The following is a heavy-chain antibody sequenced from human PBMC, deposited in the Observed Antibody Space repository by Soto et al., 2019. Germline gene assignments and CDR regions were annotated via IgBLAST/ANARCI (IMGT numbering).Heavy chain of an antibody. Sequence: QITLKESGPTLVKLTQTLTLTCAFSGFSLSTSGVGVGWMRQPPGKALERLALIYWDDDKRYSPSLKSRLSITKDTSKNPVVLTMTNMDPVDTTTYYCAHRPYCGDYGGNFDYCGHGTLDPVSS. CDR3: AHRPYCGDYGGNFDY. CDR1: GFSLSTSGVG. J-gene: IGHJ4*01. CDR2: IYWDDDK. V-gene: IGHV2-5*02. D-gene: IGHD4-17*01.